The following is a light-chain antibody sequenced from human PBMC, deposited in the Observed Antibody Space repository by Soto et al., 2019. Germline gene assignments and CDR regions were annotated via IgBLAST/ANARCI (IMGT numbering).Light chain of an antibody. J-gene: IGLJ1*01. CDR2: EVS. V-gene: IGLV2-14*01. CDR1: SSDVGGYNY. CDR3: SLYSSSSTLV. Sequence: QSALTQPASVSGSPGQSITISCTGTSSDVGGYNYVSWYQQHPGKAPKLMIYEVSNRPSGVSNRFSGSESGNTASLTISGLQAEDEADYYCSLYSSSSTLVFGTGTKVTVL.